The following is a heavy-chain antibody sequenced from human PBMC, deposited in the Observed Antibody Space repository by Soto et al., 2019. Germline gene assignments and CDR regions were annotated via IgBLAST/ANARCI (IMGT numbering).Heavy chain of an antibody. Sequence: SETLSLTCTVSGGSISSYYWSWIRQPPGKGLEWIGYIYYSGSTNYNPSLKSRVTISVDTSKNQFSLKLSSVTAADTAVYYCARLGYSGYRGPFDYWGQGTLVTVSS. CDR3: ARLGYSGYRGPFDY. CDR2: IYYSGST. CDR1: GGSISSYY. D-gene: IGHD5-12*01. J-gene: IGHJ4*02. V-gene: IGHV4-59*08.